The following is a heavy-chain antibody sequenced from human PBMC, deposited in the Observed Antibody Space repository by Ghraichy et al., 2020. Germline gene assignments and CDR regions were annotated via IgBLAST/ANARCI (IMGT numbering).Heavy chain of an antibody. CDR1: GFIFSNYI. CDR3: ARTYHYDSSGYYYRAFDI. CDR2: VSSTSSTI. D-gene: IGHD3-22*01. Sequence: GESLNISCAASGFIFSNYIMNWVRQAPGKGLEWVSCVSSTSSTIYYADSVKGRFTISRDNAKDSLYLQMNSLRDEDTAVYYCARTYHYDSSGYYYRAFDIGGQGTMVTVST. J-gene: IGHJ3*02. V-gene: IGHV3-48*02.